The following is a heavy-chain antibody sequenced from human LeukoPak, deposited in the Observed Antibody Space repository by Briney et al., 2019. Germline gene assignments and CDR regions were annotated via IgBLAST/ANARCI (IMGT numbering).Heavy chain of an antibody. Sequence: GRSLRLSCAASGFTFSSYGMHWVRQAPGKGREWVAVISYDGSNKYYTDSVKARFTISRDNSKNTLYLQMNSLRAEDTAVYYCAKGLYDSSGNDAFDIWGQGTMVTVSS. J-gene: IGHJ3*02. V-gene: IGHV3-30*18. D-gene: IGHD3-22*01. CDR2: ISYDGSNK. CDR1: GFTFSSYG. CDR3: AKGLYDSSGNDAFDI.